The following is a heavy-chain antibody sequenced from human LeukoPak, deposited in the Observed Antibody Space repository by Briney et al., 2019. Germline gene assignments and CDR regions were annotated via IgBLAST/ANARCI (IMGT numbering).Heavy chain of an antibody. CDR3: AKTYYDILTGYYFGWFDP. D-gene: IGHD3-9*01. V-gene: IGHV1-69*13. Sequence: SVKVSCKASGGTVSSYAISWVRQAPGQGLEWMGGLIPIFGTANYAQKFQGRVTITADESTSTAYMELSSLRSEDTAVYYCAKTYYDILTGYYFGWFDPWGQGTLVTVSS. CDR1: GGTVSSYA. J-gene: IGHJ5*02. CDR2: LIPIFGTA.